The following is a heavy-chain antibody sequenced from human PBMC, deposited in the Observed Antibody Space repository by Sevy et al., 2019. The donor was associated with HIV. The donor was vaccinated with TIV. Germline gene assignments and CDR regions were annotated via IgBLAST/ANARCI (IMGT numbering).Heavy chain of an antibody. Sequence: GGSLRLSCAASGFTFSDYRFHWVRQAPGKGLEWVAVISYDGRNNKYKEASVKGRFTISRDNSKNTVYLQMNRLRAEDTAIYDCARDRGEILSSAFDYWGQGTLVTVSS. D-gene: IGHD3-16*01. J-gene: IGHJ4*02. CDR2: ISYDGRNNK. CDR1: GFTFSDYR. CDR3: ARDRGEILSSAFDY. V-gene: IGHV3-30*03.